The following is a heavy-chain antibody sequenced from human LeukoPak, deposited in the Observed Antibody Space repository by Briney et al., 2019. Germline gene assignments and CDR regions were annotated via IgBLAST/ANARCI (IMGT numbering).Heavy chain of an antibody. Sequence: GRSLRLSCAASGFTFDDYAMHWVRQAPGKGLEWVSGISWNSGSIGYADSVKGRFTISRDNAKNSLYLQMNSLRAEDTALYYCAKEGYSGYDAYNWFDPWGQGTLVTVSS. CDR3: AKEGYSGYDAYNWFDP. D-gene: IGHD5-12*01. CDR1: GFTFDDYA. J-gene: IGHJ5*02. V-gene: IGHV3-9*01. CDR2: ISWNSGSI.